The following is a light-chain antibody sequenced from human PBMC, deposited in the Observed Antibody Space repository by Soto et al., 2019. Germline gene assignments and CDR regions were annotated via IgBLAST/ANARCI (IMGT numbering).Light chain of an antibody. J-gene: IGKJ5*01. CDR3: QQRNNWPPIT. Sequence: EIVFTQSPSTLSLSPGERATLSCRASQSVRRYLAWYQQKPGQAPRLLIYDASTRATGIPARFSGSGSETDFTLTITSLEPEDFAVYYCQQRNNWPPITFGQGTRLAIK. V-gene: IGKV3-11*01. CDR2: DAS. CDR1: QSVRRY.